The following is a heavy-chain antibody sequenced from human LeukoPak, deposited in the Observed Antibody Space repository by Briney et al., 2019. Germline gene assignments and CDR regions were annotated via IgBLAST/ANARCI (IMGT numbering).Heavy chain of an antibody. CDR3: ARSCGGDCSRWYFDL. CDR2: INPSGGST. V-gene: IGHV1-46*01. J-gene: IGHJ2*01. Sequence: ASVKVSCKASGYTFTSYYMHWVRQAPGQGLEWMGIINPSGGSTSYAQKFQGRVTMTRDTSTSTVYMELSSLRSEDTAVYYCARSCGGDCSRWYFDLWGRGTLVTVSS. D-gene: IGHD2-21*02. CDR1: GYTFTSYY.